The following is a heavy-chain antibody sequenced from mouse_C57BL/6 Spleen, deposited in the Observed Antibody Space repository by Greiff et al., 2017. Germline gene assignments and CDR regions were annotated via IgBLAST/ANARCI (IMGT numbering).Heavy chain of an antibody. Sequence: VKLQESGAELVKPGASVKISCKASGYAFSSYGMNWVKQRPGKGLEWIGQIYPGDGDPNYNGKFKGQATLTADKSSSTAYMQLSSLTSEDSAVYFCTRMSTTEVRYFDVWGTGTTVTVSS. D-gene: IGHD1-1*01. V-gene: IGHV1-80*01. CDR3: TRMSTTEVRYFDV. CDR2: IYPGDGDP. CDR1: GYAFSSYG. J-gene: IGHJ1*03.